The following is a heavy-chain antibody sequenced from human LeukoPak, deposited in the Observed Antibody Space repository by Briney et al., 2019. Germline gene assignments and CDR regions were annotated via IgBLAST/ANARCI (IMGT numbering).Heavy chain of an antibody. CDR3: ARAPPRGSYYRGYFDY. CDR2: IYYSGST. CDR1: SGSISSYY. Sequence: SEALSLTCTVSSGSISSYYWSWIRQPPGKGLEWIGYIYYSGSTNYNPSLKSRVTISTDTPKNQFSLKLSSVTAADTAMYYCARAPPRGSYYRGYFDYWGQGTLVTVSS. D-gene: IGHD3-10*01. V-gene: IGHV4-59*01. J-gene: IGHJ4*02.